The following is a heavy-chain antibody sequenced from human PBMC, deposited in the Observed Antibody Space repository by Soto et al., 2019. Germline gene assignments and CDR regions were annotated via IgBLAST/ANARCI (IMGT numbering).Heavy chain of an antibody. CDR2: ISSSSSYI. CDR1: GFTFSSYS. V-gene: IGHV3-21*01. D-gene: IGHD3-3*01. CDR3: ARGQNTIFGVVSSKYNWFDP. Sequence: ESGGGLVKPGGSLRLSCAASGFTFSSYSMNWVRQAPGKGLEWVSSISSSSSYIYYADSVKGRFTISRDNAKNSLYLQMNSLRAEDTAVYYCARGQNTIFGVVSSKYNWFDPWGQGTLVTVSS. J-gene: IGHJ5*02.